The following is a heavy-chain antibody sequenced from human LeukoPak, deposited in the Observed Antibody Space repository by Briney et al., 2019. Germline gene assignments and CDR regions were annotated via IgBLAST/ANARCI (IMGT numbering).Heavy chain of an antibody. D-gene: IGHD4-11*01. J-gene: IGHJ6*02. CDR2: ISGSGGST. CDR3: AKDSMTTASRFCYYYGMDV. V-gene: IGHV3-23*01. CDR1: GFTFSSYA. Sequence: GGSLRLSCAASGFTFSSYAMSWVRQASGKGLEWVSAISGSGGSTYYADSVKGRFTISRDNSKNTLYLQMNSLRAEDTAVYYCAKDSMTTASRFCYYYGMDVWGQGTTVTVSS.